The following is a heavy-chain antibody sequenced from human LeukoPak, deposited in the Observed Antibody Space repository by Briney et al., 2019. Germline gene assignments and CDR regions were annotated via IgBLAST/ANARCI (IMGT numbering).Heavy chain of an antibody. CDR3: ARASRWLQLGGDY. CDR1: GFTFSSYA. J-gene: IGHJ4*02. CDR2: VSLDGSNT. D-gene: IGHD5-24*01. Sequence: GGSLRLSCAASGFTFSSYAMHWVRQAPGKGLEWVAVVSLDGSNTYYADSVKGRFTISRDNSKNTLYLQMNSLRAEDTAVYYCARASRWLQLGGDYWGQGTLVTVSS. V-gene: IGHV3-30-3*01.